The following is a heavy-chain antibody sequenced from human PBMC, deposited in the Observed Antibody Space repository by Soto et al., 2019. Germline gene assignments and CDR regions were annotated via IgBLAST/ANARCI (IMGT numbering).Heavy chain of an antibody. CDR2: IFYSGST. V-gene: IGHV4-59*01. CDR3: ARGGGFYDDAFDI. CDR1: GGSISNYY. D-gene: IGHD3-16*01. J-gene: IGHJ3*02. Sequence: QVQLQESGPGLVKPSETLSLTCTVSGGSISNYYWSWIRQPPGKGLEFIGYIFYSGSTNSNPSLKSRVTISLDTSTNQFSLNLSSVTAADTAVYYCARGGGFYDDAFDIWGQGTLVTVSS.